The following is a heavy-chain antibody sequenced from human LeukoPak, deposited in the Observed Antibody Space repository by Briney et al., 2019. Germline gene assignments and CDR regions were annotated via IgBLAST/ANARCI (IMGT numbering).Heavy chain of an antibody. CDR2: ISSSGSII. J-gene: IGHJ3*02. Sequence: GGSLRLSCAASAFTFSSYELNWVRQALGKRLEWISYISSSGSIINYADSVKGRFTISRDNAKNSLYLQMNSLRAEDTAVYYCARGATRRSSGAFDIWGQGTMVTVSS. V-gene: IGHV3-48*03. D-gene: IGHD6-6*01. CDR3: ARGATRRSSGAFDI. CDR1: AFTFSSYE.